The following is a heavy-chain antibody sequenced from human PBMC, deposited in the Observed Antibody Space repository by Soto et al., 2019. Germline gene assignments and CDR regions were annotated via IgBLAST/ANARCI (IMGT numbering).Heavy chain of an antibody. CDR2: INPNSGGT. CDR1: GYTFTGYY. V-gene: IGHV1-2*02. Sequence: GASVKVSCKASGYTFTGYYMHWVRQAPGQGLEWMGWINPNSGGTNYAQKFQGRVTMTRDTSISTAYMELSRLRSDDTAVYYCAREGGPSYYDSSGSLDYWGQGTLVTVSS. J-gene: IGHJ4*02. D-gene: IGHD3-22*01. CDR3: AREGGPSYYDSSGSLDY.